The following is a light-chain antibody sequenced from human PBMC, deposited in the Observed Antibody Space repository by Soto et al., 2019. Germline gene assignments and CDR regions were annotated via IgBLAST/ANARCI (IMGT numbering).Light chain of an antibody. CDR2: DAS. J-gene: IGKJ1*01. V-gene: IGKV1-5*02. Sequence: IQMTQSPSTLSASVGDTVTAICRASQSVSGWLAWYQRKPGEAPKLLIYDASALPRGVPSRFSGSGSGTKFTLTIASLQPDDFATYYCQQYETFSGTFGPGTKVDIK. CDR3: QQYETFSGT. CDR1: QSVSGW.